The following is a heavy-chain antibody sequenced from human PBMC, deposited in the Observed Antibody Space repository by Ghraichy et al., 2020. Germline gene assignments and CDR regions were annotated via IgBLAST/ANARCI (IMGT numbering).Heavy chain of an antibody. Sequence: SETLSLTCAVYGGSFRGYYWSWIRQPPGKGLEWIGEINHSGSTNYNPSLKSRVTISVDTYKNQFSLKLSSVTAADTAVYYCARGMGYRDFDYWGQGTLV. V-gene: IGHV4-34*01. CDR1: GGSFRGYY. J-gene: IGHJ4*02. CDR2: INHSGST. CDR3: ARGMGYRDFDY. D-gene: IGHD6-13*01.